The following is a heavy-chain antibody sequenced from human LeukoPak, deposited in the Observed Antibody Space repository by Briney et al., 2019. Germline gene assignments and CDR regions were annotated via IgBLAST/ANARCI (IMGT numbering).Heavy chain of an antibody. CDR3: ARGWLMATITPYYFDY. J-gene: IGHJ4*02. V-gene: IGHV3-21*01. CDR2: ISSSSSYI. CDR1: GFTFSSYS. Sequence: GGSLRLSCAASGFTFSSYSMNWVRQAPGKGLEWVSSISSSSSYIYYADSVKGRFTISRDNAKNSLYLQMNSLRAEDTAVYYCARGWLMATITPYYFDYWGQGTLVTVSS. D-gene: IGHD5-24*01.